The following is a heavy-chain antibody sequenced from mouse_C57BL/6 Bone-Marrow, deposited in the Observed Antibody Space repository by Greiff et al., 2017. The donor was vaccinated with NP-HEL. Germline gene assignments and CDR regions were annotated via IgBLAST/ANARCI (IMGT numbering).Heavy chain of an antibody. CDR1: GYAFSSSW. Sequence: QVQLQQSGPELVKPGASVKLSCKASGYAFSSSWMNWVKQRPGKGLEWIGRIYPGDGDTNYNGKFKGKATLTADKSSSTAYMQLSSLTSEDSAVYCWAGVQIIPQYYGSSYGDAMDYWGQGTSVTVSS. J-gene: IGHJ4*01. V-gene: IGHV1-82*01. CDR3: AGVQIIPQYYGSSYGDAMDY. CDR2: IYPGDGDT. D-gene: IGHD1-1*01.